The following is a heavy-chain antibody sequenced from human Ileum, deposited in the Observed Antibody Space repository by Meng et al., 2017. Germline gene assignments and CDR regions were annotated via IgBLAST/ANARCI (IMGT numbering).Heavy chain of an antibody. J-gene: IGHJ4*02. CDR2: IFQSGRT. V-gene: IGHV4-4*01. CDR1: GTW. CDR3: ATSNDRDVYYLGY. Sequence: QVQLQAEGPRLVKPPGTLSLPCAVSGTWWSWVRQPPGKGLEWIGEIFQSGRTNYNPSLKSRVTISIDKSKSQISLQLSAVTAADTAVYPCATSNDRDVYYLGYWGQGTLVTVSS. D-gene: IGHD3-22*01.